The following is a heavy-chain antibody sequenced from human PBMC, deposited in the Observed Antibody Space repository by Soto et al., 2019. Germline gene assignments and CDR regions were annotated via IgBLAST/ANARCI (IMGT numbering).Heavy chain of an antibody. J-gene: IGHJ3*02. Sequence: QSQTLSLTCAISGDSVSSNSAAWNWIRQSPSRGLEWLGRTYYRSKWYNDYVGSVKSRITINPDTSKNQFSLQLSSMTPEDTAVYYCARTTWLDYAFDIWGQGTMVTVSS. V-gene: IGHV6-1*01. D-gene: IGHD6-19*01. CDR2: TYYRSKWYN. CDR1: GDSVSSNSAA. CDR3: ARTTWLDYAFDI.